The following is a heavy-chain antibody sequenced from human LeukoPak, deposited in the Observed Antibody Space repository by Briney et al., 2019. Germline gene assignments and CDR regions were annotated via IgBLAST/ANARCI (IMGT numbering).Heavy chain of an antibody. CDR3: ARGALDAYDS. V-gene: IGHV3-48*03. CDR1: GFSFRDYE. Sequence: PGGSLRLSCAASGFSFRDYEMNWVRQAPGKGLEWVSYISITSNIIHYADSVKGRFTISRDNTKNSLHLQMTRLRADDTAVYYCARGALDAYDSWGQGTPVTVSS. CDR2: ISITSNII. J-gene: IGHJ5*01. D-gene: IGHD5-24*01.